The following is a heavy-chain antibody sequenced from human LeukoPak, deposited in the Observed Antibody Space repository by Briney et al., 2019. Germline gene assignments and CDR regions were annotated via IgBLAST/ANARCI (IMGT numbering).Heavy chain of an antibody. CDR2: IIPIFGTA. CDR1: GGTFSSYA. J-gene: IGHJ4*02. D-gene: IGHD5-24*01. Sequence: SVKVSCKASGGTFSSYAISWVRQAPGQGLERMGGIIPIFGTANYAQKFQGRVTITADESTSTAYMELSSLRSEDTAVYYCARDPGDGSISPWYWGQGTLVTVSS. CDR3: ARDPGDGSISPWY. V-gene: IGHV1-69*13.